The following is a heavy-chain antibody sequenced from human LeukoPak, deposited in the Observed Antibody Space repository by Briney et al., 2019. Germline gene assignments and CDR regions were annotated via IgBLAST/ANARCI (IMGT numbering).Heavy chain of an antibody. J-gene: IGHJ4*02. CDR1: GFTFSSYW. V-gene: IGHV3-74*01. D-gene: IGHD3-16*01. CDR2: INTDGSIT. Sequence: GGSLRLSCAASGFTFSSYWMRWVRQAPGKGVVWVSRINTDGSITTYADSVKGRFTFSRDNAKNTLFLQMYSLRDEDTAVYYCTRSLLGDTEFWGQGALVTVSS. CDR3: TRSLLGDTEF.